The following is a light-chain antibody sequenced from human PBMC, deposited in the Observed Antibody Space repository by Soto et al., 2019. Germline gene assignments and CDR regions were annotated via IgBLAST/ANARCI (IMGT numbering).Light chain of an antibody. V-gene: IGKV1-39*01. CDR3: QQSYNTPWT. J-gene: IGKJ1*01. CDR1: QSISIY. CDR2: AAS. Sequence: DIQMTQSTSSLFASVGDRVTITCRASQSISIYLNWYQQKPGEAPNVLSYAASSLQSGVPARFSCSGSGTDFTLTISGLQPEYCATYYCQQSYNTPWTFGQGTRVEIK.